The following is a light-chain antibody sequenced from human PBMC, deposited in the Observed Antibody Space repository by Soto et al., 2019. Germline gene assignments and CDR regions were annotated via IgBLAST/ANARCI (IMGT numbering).Light chain of an antibody. Sequence: DIQLTQSPSTRSASVGDRATITCRASQTIGSWLAWYQQKPGQAPKLLIYDASAMPPGVPTRFSGSRSGTKSTLTIASLQSEDFATYYCQQYETLSGTFGAGTKVDIK. CDR1: QTIGSW. V-gene: IGKV1-5*01. J-gene: IGKJ4*02. CDR2: DAS. CDR3: QQYETLSGT.